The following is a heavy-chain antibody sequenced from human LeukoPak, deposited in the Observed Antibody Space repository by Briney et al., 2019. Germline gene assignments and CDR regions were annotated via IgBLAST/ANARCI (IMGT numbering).Heavy chain of an antibody. CDR3: ARRPTTVVTLYYFDY. Sequence: SDTLSLTCTVSGGSISSSSYYWGWIRQPPGKGLEWIGSIYYSGSTYYNPSLKSRVTISVDTSKNQFSLKLNSVTAADTAVYYCARRPTTVVTLYYFDYWGQGTLVTVSS. CDR2: IYYSGST. V-gene: IGHV4-39*01. D-gene: IGHD4-23*01. J-gene: IGHJ4*02. CDR1: GGSISSSSYY.